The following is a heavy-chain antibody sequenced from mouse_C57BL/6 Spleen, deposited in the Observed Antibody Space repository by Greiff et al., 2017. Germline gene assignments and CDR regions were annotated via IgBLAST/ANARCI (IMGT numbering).Heavy chain of an antibody. CDR2: IDPSDSST. Sequence: QVQLQQPGAELVKPGASVKLSCKASGYTFTSYWMQWVKQRPGQGLEWIGEIDPSDSSTNYNQKFKGKATLTVDTSSRTSYMQRSSLTSEDSAVYYCARNRVTTGRYAMYYWGQGTSVTVSS. CDR3: ARNRVTTGRYAMYY. J-gene: IGHJ4*01. V-gene: IGHV1-50*01. CDR1: GYTFTSYW. D-gene: IGHD2-2*01.